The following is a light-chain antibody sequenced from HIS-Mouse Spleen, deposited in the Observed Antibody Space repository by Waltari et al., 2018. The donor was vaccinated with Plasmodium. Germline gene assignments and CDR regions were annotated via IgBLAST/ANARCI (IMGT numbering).Light chain of an antibody. CDR3: QQYNNWSFT. CDR1: QSVSRN. V-gene: IGKV3-15*01. Sequence: EIVMTQSPATLSVSPGERATLPCRASQSVSRNLAWYQQKPGQAPRLLIYGASTRATGIPARFSCSGSGTEFTLTISSLQSEDFAVYYCQQYNNWSFTFGPGTKVDIK. CDR2: GAS. J-gene: IGKJ3*01.